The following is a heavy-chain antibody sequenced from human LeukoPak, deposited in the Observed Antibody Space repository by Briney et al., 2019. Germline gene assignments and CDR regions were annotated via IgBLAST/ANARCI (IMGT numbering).Heavy chain of an antibody. V-gene: IGHV3-21*01. D-gene: IGHD5-18*01. J-gene: IGHJ4*02. CDR1: GFTFSSYS. CDR2: ISSSSSYI. CDR3: ARGENNYGYYYFDY. Sequence: GGSLRLSCAASGFTFSSYSMNWVRQARGKGLEWVSSISSSSSYIYYADSVKGRFTISRDNAKNSLYLQMNSLRAEATAVYYCARGENNYGYYYFDYWGQGNLVTVSS.